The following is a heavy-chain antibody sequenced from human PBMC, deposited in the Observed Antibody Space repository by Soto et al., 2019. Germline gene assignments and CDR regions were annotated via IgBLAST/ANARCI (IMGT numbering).Heavy chain of an antibody. V-gene: IGHV1-69*13. D-gene: IGHD6-13*01. Sequence: SVKVSCKASGCTFSSYAISWVRQAPGQGLEWMGGIIPIFGTANYAQKFQGRVTITADESTSTAYMELSSLRSEDTAVYYCARDQQQLVRRHYYYGMDVWGQGTTVTVSS. CDR3: ARDQQQLVRRHYYYGMDV. J-gene: IGHJ6*02. CDR1: GCTFSSYA. CDR2: IIPIFGTA.